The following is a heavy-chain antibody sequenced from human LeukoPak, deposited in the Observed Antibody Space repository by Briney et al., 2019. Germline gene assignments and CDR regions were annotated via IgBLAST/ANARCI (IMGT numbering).Heavy chain of an antibody. J-gene: IGHJ6*03. Sequence: PGGSLSLTCAASGFTFSSYWMSWVRQAPGKGLEWVANIKQDGSEKYYLDSVTGRFTISRDNAKNSLYLQMNSLRAEDTAVYYCARVTGDRIAAGKAYMDVWGKGAPGTVSS. CDR3: ARVTGDRIAAGKAYMDV. CDR2: IKQDGSEK. D-gene: IGHD6-13*01. V-gene: IGHV3-7*01. CDR1: GFTFSSYW.